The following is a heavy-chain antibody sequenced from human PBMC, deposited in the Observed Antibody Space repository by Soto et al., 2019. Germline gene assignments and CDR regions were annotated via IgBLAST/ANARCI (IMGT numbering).Heavy chain of an antibody. Sequence: SETLSLTCAVYGGSFSGYYWSWIRQPPGKGLEWIGEINHSGSTNYNPSLKSRVTISVDTSKNQFSLKLSSVTAADTAVYYCARVYYDSSGYYYYFDYWGQGTLVPVSS. CDR1: GGSFSGYY. V-gene: IGHV4-34*01. CDR3: ARVYYDSSGYYYYFDY. J-gene: IGHJ4*02. D-gene: IGHD3-22*01. CDR2: INHSGST.